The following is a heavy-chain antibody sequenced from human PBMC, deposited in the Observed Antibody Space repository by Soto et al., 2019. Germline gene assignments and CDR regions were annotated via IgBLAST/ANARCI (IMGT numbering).Heavy chain of an antibody. V-gene: IGHV1-69*06. CDR3: ARDRVAVAGTSGYFQH. Sequence: QVQLVQSGAEVKTPGSSVKVSCKASGGTFSSYAIGWVRQAPGQGLEWMGGIIPIFGTANYAQKFQGRVTITADKDTSAVYMELSSLRSEDTAVYYCARDRVAVAGTSGYFQHWGQGTLVTVSS. CDR2: IIPIFGTA. CDR1: GGTFSSYA. D-gene: IGHD6-19*01. J-gene: IGHJ1*01.